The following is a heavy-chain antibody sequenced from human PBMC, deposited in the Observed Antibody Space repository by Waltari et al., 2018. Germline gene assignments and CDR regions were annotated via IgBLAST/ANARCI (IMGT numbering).Heavy chain of an antibody. J-gene: IGHJ6*03. CDR3: ARNRQLVDYYYYMDV. V-gene: IGHV4-4*07. D-gene: IGHD6-6*01. Sequence: QVQLQESGPGLVKPSETLSLTCTVSGGSISSYYWSWIRQPAGKGLEWIGRIYTSGSTNYNPSLKSRVTMSVDTSKNQFSLKLSSVTAADTAVYYCARNRQLVDYYYYMDVWGKGTTVTISS. CDR2: IYTSGST. CDR1: GGSISSYY.